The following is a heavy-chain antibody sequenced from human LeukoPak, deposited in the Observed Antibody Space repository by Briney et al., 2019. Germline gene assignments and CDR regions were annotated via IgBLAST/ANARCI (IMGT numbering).Heavy chain of an antibody. Sequence: GGSLRLSCAASGFTFSSYAMHWVRQAPGKGLEWVAVISYDGSNKYYADSVKGRLTISRDNSKNTLYLQMNSLRAEDTAVYYCARDSGSGWYTNLDYWGQGTLVTVSS. J-gene: IGHJ4*02. CDR1: GFTFSSYA. V-gene: IGHV3-30*01. CDR3: ARDSGSGWYTNLDY. D-gene: IGHD6-19*01. CDR2: ISYDGSNK.